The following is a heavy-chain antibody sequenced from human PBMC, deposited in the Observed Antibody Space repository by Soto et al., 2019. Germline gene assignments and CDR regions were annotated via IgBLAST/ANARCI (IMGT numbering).Heavy chain of an antibody. CDR3: ARDYYGSGSYSRSGMDV. CDR1: GGTFSSYA. Sequence: SVKVSCKASGGTFSSYAISGVRQAPGQGLEWIGGIIPIFGTANYAQKFHGRVTITADESTSKAYMEVSSLRSEDTAVYYCARDYYGSGSYSRSGMDVWGRGTTVPVSS. D-gene: IGHD3-10*01. V-gene: IGHV1-69*13. CDR2: IIPIFGTA. J-gene: IGHJ6*02.